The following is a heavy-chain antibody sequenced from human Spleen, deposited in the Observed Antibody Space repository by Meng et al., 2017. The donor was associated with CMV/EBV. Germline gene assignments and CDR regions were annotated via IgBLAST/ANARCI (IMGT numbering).Heavy chain of an antibody. D-gene: IGHD6-13*01. V-gene: IGHV4-39*07. Sequence: GSLRLSCSVSGGSISSNSYYWGWMRQPPGKGLEWIGSISYTGTTYYKPSLKSRFTISVDTSKSQFSLKVFSVTAADTAVYYCARTSSWYASDFWGQGALVTVSS. J-gene: IGHJ4*02. CDR3: ARTSSWYASDF. CDR1: GGSISSNSYY. CDR2: ISYTGTT.